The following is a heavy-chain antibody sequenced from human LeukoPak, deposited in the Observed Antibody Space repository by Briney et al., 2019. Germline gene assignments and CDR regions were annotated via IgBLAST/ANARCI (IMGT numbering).Heavy chain of an antibody. CDR1: GYSFTSYW. J-gene: IGHJ5*02. CDR2: VYPGDSDT. Sequence: GESLKISCKGSGYSFTSYWIGWVRQMPGAGLERMGIVYPGDSDTRYSQSFQGQVTISVDKYISTAYLQWNSLKATDTAMYYCARRAQGPNWNDGNWFDPWGQGTLVTVFS. V-gene: IGHV5-51*01. D-gene: IGHD1-20*01. CDR3: ARRAQGPNWNDGNWFDP.